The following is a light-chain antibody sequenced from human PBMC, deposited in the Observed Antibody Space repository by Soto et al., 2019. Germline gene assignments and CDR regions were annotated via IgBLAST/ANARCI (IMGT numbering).Light chain of an antibody. Sequence: QPVLTQSPSASASLGASVKLTCTLSSGHRSYAIAWHQQQPEKGPRYLMKLNSDGSHNKGDGIPDRFSGSSSGAERYLTISSLQSEDEADYYCQTWATGIRVFGGGTKLTVL. J-gene: IGLJ3*02. CDR2: LNSDGSH. CDR1: SGHRSYA. V-gene: IGLV4-69*01. CDR3: QTWATGIRV.